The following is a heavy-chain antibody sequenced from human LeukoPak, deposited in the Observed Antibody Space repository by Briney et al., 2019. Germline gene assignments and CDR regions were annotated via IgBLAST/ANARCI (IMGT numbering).Heavy chain of an antibody. J-gene: IGHJ5*02. D-gene: IGHD3-22*01. CDR3: ARLLVGLTSWNYHDSSPFDP. CDR1: GDSISSYY. V-gene: IGHV4-59*05. Sequence: SETLSLTCTVSGDSISSYYWSWIRQPAGKGLEWIGSIYYSGSTYYNPSLKSRVTISVDTSKNQFSLKLSSVTAADTAVYYCARLLVGLTSWNYHDSSPFDPWGQGTLVTVSS. CDR2: IYYSGST.